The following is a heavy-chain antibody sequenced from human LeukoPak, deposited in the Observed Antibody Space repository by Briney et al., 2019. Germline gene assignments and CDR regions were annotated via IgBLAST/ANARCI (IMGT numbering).Heavy chain of an antibody. V-gene: IGHV3-7*04. CDR2: IKQDGSEK. CDR3: AKDFYWAFDY. CDR1: GFTFSSYW. J-gene: IGHJ4*02. Sequence: GGSLRLSCAASGFTFSSYWMSWVRQAPGKGLEWVANIKQDGSEKYYVDSVKGRFTISRDISKNTVYLQMNSLRVEDTAVYYCAKDFYWAFDYWGQGTLVTVSS. D-gene: IGHD2-8*02.